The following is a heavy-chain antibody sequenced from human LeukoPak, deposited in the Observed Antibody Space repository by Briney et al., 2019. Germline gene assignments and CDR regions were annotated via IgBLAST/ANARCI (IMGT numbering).Heavy chain of an antibody. CDR1: GGSINSNSRH. CDR3: ARLPRGGNWFDP. V-gene: IGHV4-39*01. D-gene: IGHD5-12*01. J-gene: IGHJ5*02. CDR2: IYYSGTT. Sequence: KPSETLSLTCSVSGGSINSNSRHWDWIRQAPGKGLEWIGNIYYSGTTSYNPSLKSRVTISVDTSKNQFSLKLSSVTAADTAMYYCARLPRGGNWFDPWGQGTLVTVSS.